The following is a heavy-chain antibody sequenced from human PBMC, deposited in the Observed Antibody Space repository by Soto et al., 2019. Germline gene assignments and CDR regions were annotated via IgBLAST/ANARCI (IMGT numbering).Heavy chain of an antibody. CDR3: AGDGDCGGDCYPTKYFQH. CDR1: GGSISSYY. Sequence: SETLSLTCTVSGGSISSYYWSWIRQPPGKGLEWIGYIYYSGSTNYNPSLKSRVTISVDTSKNQFSLKLSSVTAADTAVYYCAGDGDCGGDCYPTKYFQHWGQGTLVTVSS. J-gene: IGHJ1*01. CDR2: IYYSGST. V-gene: IGHV4-59*01. D-gene: IGHD2-21*02.